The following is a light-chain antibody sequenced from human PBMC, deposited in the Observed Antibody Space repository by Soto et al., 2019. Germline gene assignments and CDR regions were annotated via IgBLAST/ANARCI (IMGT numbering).Light chain of an antibody. V-gene: IGKV3-15*01. CDR3: QQYDNWQYT. Sequence: EIVMTHSPATLSVSPGERATLSCRASQIVSNNLAWYQQKPGQAPRLLIYGASTRSTAIPARFSGSGSGTEFTLTISSLQSEDFAVYFCQQYDNWQYTFGQGTKLEIK. CDR2: GAS. J-gene: IGKJ2*01. CDR1: QIVSNN.